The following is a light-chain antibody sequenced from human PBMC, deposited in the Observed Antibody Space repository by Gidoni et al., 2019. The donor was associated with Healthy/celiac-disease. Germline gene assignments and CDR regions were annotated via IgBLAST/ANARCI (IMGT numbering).Light chain of an antibody. J-gene: IGLJ3*02. CDR3: AAWDDSLSGQKV. V-gene: IGLV1-47*01. CDR1: SSNIGSNS. CDR2: RTH. Sequence: QSVLTQPPSASGTPGQRVTISCSGSSSNIGSNSVYWYQQPQGTAPKLLIYRTHQRPPGVPDRFSGSKSGTSASPPISALRSEDEAAYYCAAWDDSLSGQKVFGGGTKLTVL.